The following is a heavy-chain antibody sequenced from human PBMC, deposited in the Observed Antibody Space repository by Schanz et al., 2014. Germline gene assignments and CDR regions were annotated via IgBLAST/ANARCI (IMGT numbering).Heavy chain of an antibody. J-gene: IGHJ5*02. V-gene: IGHV1-3*01. Sequence: QVQLVQSWAEVKGPGASVKVSCKASGYSFTPFPIHWVRQAPGQGLEWVGWISPYTGNTHYFDKMEGRVTMTTDTSTSTAYMELRSLRSDDTAMYYCATLDYADSVSWGQGTLVTVSS. CDR3: ATLDYADSVS. CDR2: ISPYTGNT. CDR1: GYSFTPFP. D-gene: IGHD4-17*01.